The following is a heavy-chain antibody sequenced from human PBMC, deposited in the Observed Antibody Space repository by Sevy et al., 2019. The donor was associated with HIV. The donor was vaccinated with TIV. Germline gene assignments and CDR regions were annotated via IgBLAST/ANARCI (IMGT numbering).Heavy chain of an antibody. Sequence: GGSLRLSCAASGFTFSSYSMNWVRQAPGKGLEWVSSISGMSNYIYYADSVKGRFTISRDNAKNSLYLQMNSLRAEDTAVYYCARRAGSTYHDAFDIWGQGTMVTVSS. CDR2: ISGMSNYI. D-gene: IGHD2-15*01. J-gene: IGHJ3*02. CDR1: GFTFSSYS. CDR3: ARRAGSTYHDAFDI. V-gene: IGHV3-21*01.